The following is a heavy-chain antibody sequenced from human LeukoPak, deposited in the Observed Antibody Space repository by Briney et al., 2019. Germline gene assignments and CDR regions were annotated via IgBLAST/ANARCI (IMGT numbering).Heavy chain of an antibody. Sequence: GGSLRLSCVASGFTFSSYAMSWVRQAPGKGLEWVSAISGSGGSTYYADSVKGRFTISRDNSKNTLYLQMNSLRAEDTAVYYCAKDQAPQYYDFWSGLFGYYGMDVWGQGTTVTVSS. J-gene: IGHJ6*02. CDR1: GFTFSSYA. CDR2: ISGSGGST. V-gene: IGHV3-23*01. CDR3: AKDQAPQYYDFWSGLFGYYGMDV. D-gene: IGHD3-3*01.